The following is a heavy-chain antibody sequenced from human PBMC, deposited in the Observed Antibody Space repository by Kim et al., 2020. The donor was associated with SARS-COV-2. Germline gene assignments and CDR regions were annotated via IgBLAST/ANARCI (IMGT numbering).Heavy chain of an antibody. CDR2: ISGSGGST. J-gene: IGHJ3*02. CDR3: AKDETYLASSGPYGSDAFDI. CDR1: GFTFSSYA. Sequence: GGSLRLSCAASGFTFSSYAMSWVRQAPGKGLEWVSAISGSGGSTYYADSVKGRFTISRDNSKNTLYLQMNSLRAEDTAVYYCAKDETYLASSGPYGSDAFDIWGQGTMVTVSS. V-gene: IGHV3-23*01. D-gene: IGHD3-22*01.